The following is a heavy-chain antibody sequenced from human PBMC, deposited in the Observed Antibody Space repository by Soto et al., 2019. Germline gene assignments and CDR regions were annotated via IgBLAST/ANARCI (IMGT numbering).Heavy chain of an antibody. J-gene: IGHJ6*02. CDR1: GFTFSSYS. CDR2: ISSSSSYI. D-gene: IGHD4-17*01. V-gene: IGHV3-21*01. CDR3: ARPNDYGGNPYGMDV. Sequence: GGSLRLSCAASGFTFSSYSMNWVRRAPGKGLEWVSSISSSSSYIYYADSVKGRFTISRDNAKNSLYLQMNSLRAEDTAVYYCARPNDYGGNPYGMDVWGQGTTVTVSS.